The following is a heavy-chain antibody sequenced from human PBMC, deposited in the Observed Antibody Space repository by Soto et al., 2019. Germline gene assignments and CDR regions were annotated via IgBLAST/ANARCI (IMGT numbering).Heavy chain of an antibody. Sequence: QVQLQESDPGLVKPSQTLSLTCTVSGGSISSGGYYWSWIRQHPGKGLGWIGYIYYSGSTYYNPSLKSRVTISVDTSKNQFSLKLSSVTAADTAVYYCARGPGKSSHNWFDPWGQGTLVTVSS. CDR3: ARGPGKSSHNWFDP. CDR2: IYYSGST. J-gene: IGHJ5*02. CDR1: GGSISSGGYY. D-gene: IGHD1-26*01. V-gene: IGHV4-31*03.